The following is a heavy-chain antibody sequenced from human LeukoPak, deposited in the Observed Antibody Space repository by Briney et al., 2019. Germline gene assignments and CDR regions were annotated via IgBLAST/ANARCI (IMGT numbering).Heavy chain of an antibody. Sequence: SQTLSLTCTVSGGSISSGGYYWSWIRQHPGKGLEWIGYIYYSGSTYYNPSLKSRVTISVDTSKNQFSLKLSSVTAADSAVYYCARESYGDYGTDAFDIWGQGTMVTVS. CDR3: ARESYGDYGTDAFDI. CDR1: GGSISSGGYY. V-gene: IGHV4-31*03. J-gene: IGHJ3*02. D-gene: IGHD4-17*01. CDR2: IYYSGST.